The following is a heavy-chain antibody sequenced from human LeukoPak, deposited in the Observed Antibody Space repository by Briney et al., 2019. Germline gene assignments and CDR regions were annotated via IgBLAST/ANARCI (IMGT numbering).Heavy chain of an antibody. V-gene: IGHV1-2*02. CDR2: INPNNGDT. J-gene: IGHJ5*02. Sequence: GASVKVSCKASGYTFTGYYMHWVRQAPGQGLQWMGWINPNNGDTNYAQNFQGRVTMTRDTSISTAYMELSRLRSGDTAVYYCARDSDSGTSWTNWFDPWGQGTLVTVSS. CDR1: GYTFTGYY. D-gene: IGHD1-26*01. CDR3: ARDSDSGTSWTNWFDP.